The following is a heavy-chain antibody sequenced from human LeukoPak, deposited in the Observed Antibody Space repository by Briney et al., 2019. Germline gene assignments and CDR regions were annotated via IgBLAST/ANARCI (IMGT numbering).Heavy chain of an antibody. D-gene: IGHD5-18*01. CDR1: GFTFSSYS. CDR2: ISSSSSYI. J-gene: IGHJ3*02. Sequence: GGSLRLSCAASGFTFSSYSMNWVRQAPGKGLEWVSSISSSSSYIYYADSVKGRLTISRDNAKNSLYLQMNSLRAEDTAVYYCAREGGIQLWSFDIWGQGTMVTVSS. CDR3: AREGGIQLWSFDI. V-gene: IGHV3-21*01.